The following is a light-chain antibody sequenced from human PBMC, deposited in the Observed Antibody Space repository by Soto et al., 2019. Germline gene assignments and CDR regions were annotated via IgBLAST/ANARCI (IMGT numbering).Light chain of an antibody. V-gene: IGKV1-5*03. J-gene: IGKJ1*01. CDR2: KAS. CDR3: QHYNSYSEA. Sequence: IQMTQSPSTLSGSVGDRFTITCRASQTISSWLAWYQQKPWKAPKLLIYKASTLKSGVPSRFSGSGSGTEFTLTISSLQPDDFATYYCQHYNSYSEAFGQGTKVDI. CDR1: QTISSW.